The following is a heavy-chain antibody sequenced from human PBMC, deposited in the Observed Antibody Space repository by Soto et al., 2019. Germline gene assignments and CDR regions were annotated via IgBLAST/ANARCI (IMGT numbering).Heavy chain of an antibody. CDR2: IDSDGSST. Sequence: PGGSLRLSCAASGFTFSSYWMHWVRQAPGKGLVWVSRIDSDGSSTSYADSVKGRFTISRDNAKNTLYLQMNSLRAEDTAVYYCARVWCPTSFISGGSCYSDGMDVWGQGTTVTVSS. V-gene: IGHV3-74*01. CDR1: GFTFSSYW. D-gene: IGHD2-15*01. J-gene: IGHJ6*02. CDR3: ARVWCPTSFISGGSCYSDGMDV.